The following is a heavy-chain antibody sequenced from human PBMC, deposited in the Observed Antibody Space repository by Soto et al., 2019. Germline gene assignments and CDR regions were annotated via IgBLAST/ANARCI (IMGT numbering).Heavy chain of an antibody. D-gene: IGHD3-22*01. CDR2: IIPIIGPA. CDR1: GGTFTYYG. Sequence: QVQLVQSGAEVKRPGASVTLSCKASGGTFTYYGISWVRQAPGQGLEWMGGIIPIIGPATYAQKFPGRVTITADQSTSTAYMELSSLGSEATALYYCARDLGTTIAGPPRRETYGWLDPWGQGTLVTVSS. CDR3: ARDLGTTIAGPPRRETYGWLDP. V-gene: IGHV1-69*01. J-gene: IGHJ5*02.